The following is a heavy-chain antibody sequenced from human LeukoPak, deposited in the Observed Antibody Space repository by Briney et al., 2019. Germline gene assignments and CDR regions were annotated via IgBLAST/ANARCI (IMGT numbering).Heavy chain of an antibody. V-gene: IGHV4-61*01. Sequence: KPSETLSLTCTVSGGSVSSGSYYWSWIRQPPGKRLEWIGEINHSGSTNYNPSLKSRVTISVDTSKNQFSLKLSSVTAADTAVYYCARGEFGGGAGEDIVVVVATTWWFDPWGQGTLVTVSS. J-gene: IGHJ5*02. D-gene: IGHD2-15*01. CDR2: INHSGST. CDR3: ARGEFGGGAGEDIVVVVATTWWFDP. CDR1: GGSVSSGSYY.